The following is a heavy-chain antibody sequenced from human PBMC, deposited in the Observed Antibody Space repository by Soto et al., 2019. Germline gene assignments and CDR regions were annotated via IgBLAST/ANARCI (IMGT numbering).Heavy chain of an antibody. CDR1: GYTFSSYD. Sequence: RASVKVSCKASGYTFSSYDINWVRQATGQGLEWMGWMNPNSANAGYAQKFQGRVTMTRNTATSTAYMELSSLRSEDTAVYYCARAVLKRTAMVLGYWGQGTLVTVSS. V-gene: IGHV1-8*01. D-gene: IGHD5-18*01. CDR3: ARAVLKRTAMVLGY. CDR2: MNPNSANA. J-gene: IGHJ4*02.